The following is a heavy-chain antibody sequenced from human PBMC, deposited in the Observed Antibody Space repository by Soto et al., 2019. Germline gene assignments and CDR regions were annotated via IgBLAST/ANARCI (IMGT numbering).Heavy chain of an antibody. CDR1: GFTFTSYY. J-gene: IGHJ6*03. Sequence: GASVKVSCKASGFTFTSYYMHWVRQAPGQGLEWMGIINPSGGSTSYAQKFQGRVTMTRDTSTSKVYMELSSLRSEDTAVYYCASCFTTMVRGVTNYYYMDVWGKGTTVTVSS. V-gene: IGHV1-46*03. CDR3: ASCFTTMVRGVTNYYYMDV. CDR2: INPSGGST. D-gene: IGHD3-10*01.